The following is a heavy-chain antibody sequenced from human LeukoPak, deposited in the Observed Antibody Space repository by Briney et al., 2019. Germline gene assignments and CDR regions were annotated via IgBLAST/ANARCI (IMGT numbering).Heavy chain of an antibody. V-gene: IGHV1-2*02. CDR3: AREYVEYGSGSRTNWFDP. J-gene: IGHJ5*02. Sequence: ASVKVSCKASGYTFTGYYMHWVRQAPGQGLEWMGWINPNSGGTNYAQKFQGRVTMTRDTSISTAYMELSRLRSDDTAAYYCAREYVEYGSGSRTNWFDPWGQGTLVTVSS. CDR2: INPNSGGT. CDR1: GYTFTGYY. D-gene: IGHD3-10*01.